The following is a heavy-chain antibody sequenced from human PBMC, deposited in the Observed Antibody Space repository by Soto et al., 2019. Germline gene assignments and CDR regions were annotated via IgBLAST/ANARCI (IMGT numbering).Heavy chain of an antibody. Sequence: EVQLLESGGGLVQPGGSLRLSCAASGFTFSTYAMNWVRQAPGKGLEWVSAISGGGGSTYYADSVKGRVTISRDNSKNTLYLQMNSLRAEDTAVYYCAKVSLAALTFTDYYYYGLDVWGQGTTVTVSS. D-gene: IGHD6-6*01. CDR2: ISGGGGST. CDR3: AKVSLAALTFTDYYYYGLDV. J-gene: IGHJ6*02. V-gene: IGHV3-23*01. CDR1: GFTFSTYA.